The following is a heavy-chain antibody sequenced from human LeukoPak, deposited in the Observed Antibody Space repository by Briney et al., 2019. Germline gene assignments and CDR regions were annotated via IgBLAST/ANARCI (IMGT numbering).Heavy chain of an antibody. J-gene: IGHJ4*02. CDR2: IIPIFGTA. CDR3: ARSDRDGYNFPPAYFDY. V-gene: IGHV1-69*05. Sequence: ASVKVSCKASGGTFSSYAISWVRQAPGQGLEWMGGIIPIFGTANYAQKFQGRVTITTDESTSTAYMELSSLRSEDTAVYYCARSDRDGYNFPPAYFDYWGQGALVTVSS. CDR1: GGTFSSYA. D-gene: IGHD5-24*01.